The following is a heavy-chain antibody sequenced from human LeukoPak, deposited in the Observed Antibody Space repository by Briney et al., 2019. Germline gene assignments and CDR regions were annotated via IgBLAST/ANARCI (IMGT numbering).Heavy chain of an antibody. V-gene: IGHV4-59*01. CDR3: ASTGEMYRSGWYFEY. J-gene: IGHJ4*02. D-gene: IGHD6-19*01. CDR2: IIYTGST. Sequence: SETLSLTCTVSGGSISSYYWSWIRQPPGKGLEWIGYIIYTGSTNYNPSLKSRVTISVDTPKKQFSLKLSSVTAADTAVYYCASTGEMYRSGWYFEYWGQGTLVTVSS. CDR1: GGSISSYY.